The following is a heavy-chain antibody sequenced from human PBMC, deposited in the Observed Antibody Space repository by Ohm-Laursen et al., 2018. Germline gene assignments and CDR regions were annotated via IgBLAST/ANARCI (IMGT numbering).Heavy chain of an antibody. Sequence: TLSLTCTVSGGSISSYYWSWIRQPPGKGLEWVGYIYYSGSTNYNPSLKSRVTISVDTSKNQFSLKLSSVTAADTAVYYCARGGGHRRRAFDIWGQGTMVTVSS. J-gene: IGHJ3*02. CDR3: ARGGGHRRRAFDI. V-gene: IGHV4-59*01. CDR2: IYYSGST. CDR1: GGSISSYY.